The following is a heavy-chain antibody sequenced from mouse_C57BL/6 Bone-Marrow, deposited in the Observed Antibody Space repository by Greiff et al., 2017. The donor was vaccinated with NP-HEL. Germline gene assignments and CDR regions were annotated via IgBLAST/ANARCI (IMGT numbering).Heavy chain of an antibody. Sequence: VQLQQSGAELVKPGASVKLSCKASGYTFTSYWMHWVKQRPGRGLEWIGRIDPNSGGTKYNEKFKSKATLTVDKPSSTAYMQLSSLTSEDSAVYYCANMVTTRADYYAMDYWGQGTSVTVSS. D-gene: IGHD2-2*01. CDR1: GYTFTSYW. CDR3: ANMVTTRADYYAMDY. CDR2: IDPNSGGT. J-gene: IGHJ4*01. V-gene: IGHV1-72*01.